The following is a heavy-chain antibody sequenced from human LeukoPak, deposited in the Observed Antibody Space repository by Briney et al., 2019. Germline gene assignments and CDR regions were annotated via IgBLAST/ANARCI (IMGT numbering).Heavy chain of an antibody. CDR1: GFTFSSYG. CDR2: IRYDGSNK. D-gene: IGHD3-10*01. CDR3: AKAYYYGSGSDLGFDP. V-gene: IGHV3-30*02. Sequence: GGSLRLSCAASGFTFSSYGMHWVRQAPGKGLEWVAFIRYDGSNKYYADSVKGRFTISRDNSKNTLYLQMNSLRAEDTAVYYCAKAYYYGSGSDLGFDPWGQGTLVTVSS. J-gene: IGHJ5*02.